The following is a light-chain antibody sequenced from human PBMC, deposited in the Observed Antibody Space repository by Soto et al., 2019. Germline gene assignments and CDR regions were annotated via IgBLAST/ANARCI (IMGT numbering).Light chain of an antibody. V-gene: IGKV1-39*01. CDR2: AAS. CDR3: QQSYTAPFT. Sequence: DIQLSQSPSTLSASVGDTVTITCRASQRIGKYLNWYQQKPGKAPKLLIYAASSLQPVAPSSFSGSGSGTDFTLTISSLHLEDVATYYCQQSYTAPFTFGPGTKVAFK. J-gene: IGKJ3*01. CDR1: QRIGKY.